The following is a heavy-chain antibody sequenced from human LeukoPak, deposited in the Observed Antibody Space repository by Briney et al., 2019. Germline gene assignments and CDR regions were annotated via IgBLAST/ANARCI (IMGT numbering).Heavy chain of an antibody. V-gene: IGHV4-4*07. J-gene: IGHJ6*03. CDR1: GGSISSYH. Sequence: SETLSLTCNVSGGSISSYHWSWIRQPAGKGLEWVGRIYNIGSTNYDPSLKSRVFISVDKSKNLLSLKLISVTAADTAVYFCARDSERPPYYYYYMDVWGRGTTVTVSS. D-gene: IGHD3-10*01. CDR3: ARDSERPPYYYYYMDV. CDR2: IYNIGST.